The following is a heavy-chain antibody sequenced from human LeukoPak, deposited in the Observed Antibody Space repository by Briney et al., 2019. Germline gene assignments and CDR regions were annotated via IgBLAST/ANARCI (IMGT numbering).Heavy chain of an antibody. CDR3: ARARHVGSSTDAFDI. V-gene: IGHV1-18*01. J-gene: IGHJ3*02. Sequence: ASVKVSCKASGHTFINYGIGWVRQAPAQGLEWMGWTSDYMGNRNTDYAQKFQGRVSMTTDSSTSTAYMELRSLTSDDTAVYYCARARHVGSSTDAFDIWGQGTMVTVSS. D-gene: IGHD1-26*01. CDR1: GHTFINYG. CDR2: TSDYMGNR.